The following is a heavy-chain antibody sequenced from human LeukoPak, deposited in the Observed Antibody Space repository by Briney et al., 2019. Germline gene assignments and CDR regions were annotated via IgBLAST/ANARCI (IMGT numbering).Heavy chain of an antibody. D-gene: IGHD4-11*01. CDR3: ARGYSPYYYYYYMDV. J-gene: IGHJ6*03. CDR1: GYTFTSYD. V-gene: IGHV1-8*01. CDR2: MNPNSGNT. Sequence: ASLKVSCKASGYTFTSYDINWVRQATGQGLEWMGWMNPNSGNTGYAQKFQGRVTMTRNTSISTAYMELSSLRSEDTAVYYCARGYSPYYYYYYMDVWGKGTTVTISS.